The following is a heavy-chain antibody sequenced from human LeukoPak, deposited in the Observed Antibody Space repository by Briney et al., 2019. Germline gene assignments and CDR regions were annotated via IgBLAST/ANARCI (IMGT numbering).Heavy chain of an antibody. J-gene: IGHJ4*02. CDR1: GYTFTSYG. CDR2: ISAYNGNT. Sequence: ASVKVSCKASGYTFTSYGISWVRQAPGQGLEWMGWISAYNGNTNYAQKLQGRVTMTTDTSTSTAYMEPRSLRSDDTAVYYCARVIFATTLGDYVFRVVAGDYWGQGTLVTVSS. D-gene: IGHD4-17*01. CDR3: ARVIFATTLGDYVFRVVAGDY. V-gene: IGHV1-18*01.